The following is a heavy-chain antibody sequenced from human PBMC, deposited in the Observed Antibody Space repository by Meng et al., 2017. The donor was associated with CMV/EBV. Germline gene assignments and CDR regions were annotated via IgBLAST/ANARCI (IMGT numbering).Heavy chain of an antibody. CDR3: AMLSVGATFDY. CDR2: TYYRSKWFY. J-gene: IGHJ4*02. CDR1: GDSVSSNSVA. V-gene: IGHV6-1*01. Sequence: ISGDSVSSNSVAWNWIRQSPSRGLEWLGRTYYRSKWFYDYAVSVKSRITIKPDTSKNQFSLQLNSVTPEDTAVYYCAMLSVGATFDYWGQGALVTVSS. D-gene: IGHD1-26*01.